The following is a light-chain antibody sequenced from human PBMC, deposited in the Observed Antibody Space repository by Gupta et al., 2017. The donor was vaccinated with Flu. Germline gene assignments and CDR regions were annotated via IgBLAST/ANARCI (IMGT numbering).Light chain of an antibody. CDR3: LLSYSGARGV. Sequence: QAVVTQEPSLTVSPGGTVTPTCGPSTGAVTSGHYPYWFQQKPGQAPRTLIYDTSNKHSWTPARFSGSLLGGKAALTLSGAQPEDEAEYYCLLSYSGARGVFGTGTKVTVL. CDR1: TGAVTSGHY. CDR2: DTS. J-gene: IGLJ1*01. V-gene: IGLV7-46*01.